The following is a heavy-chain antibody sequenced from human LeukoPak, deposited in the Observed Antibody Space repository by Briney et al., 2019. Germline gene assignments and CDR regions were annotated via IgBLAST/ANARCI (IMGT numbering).Heavy chain of an antibody. V-gene: IGHV3-30*18. J-gene: IGHJ4*02. D-gene: IGHD6-13*01. CDR2: ISYDGSNN. CDR3: AKDNGAAAGRYFDY. Sequence: GRSLRLPCAASGFTFSNYGMHWVRQAPGKGLEGVALISYDGSNNYFAASVKGRFTISRDNSKDTLYLQMHSLRAEDTAVYYCAKDNGAAAGRYFDYWGQGTLVTVSS. CDR1: GFTFSNYG.